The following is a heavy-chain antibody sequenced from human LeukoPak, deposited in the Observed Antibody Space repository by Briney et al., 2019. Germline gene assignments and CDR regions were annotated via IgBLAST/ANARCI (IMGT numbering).Heavy chain of an antibody. CDR2: IYYSGST. CDR3: ARYGDYGARRGWFDP. V-gene: IGHV4-39*01. Sequence: PSETLSLTCTVSGGSISSSSYYWGWIRQPPGKGLEWIGSIYYSGSTYYNPSLKSRVTISVDTSKNQFSLKLSSVTAADTAVYYCARYGDYGARRGWFDPWGQGTLVTVSS. CDR1: GGSISSSSYY. J-gene: IGHJ5*02. D-gene: IGHD4-17*01.